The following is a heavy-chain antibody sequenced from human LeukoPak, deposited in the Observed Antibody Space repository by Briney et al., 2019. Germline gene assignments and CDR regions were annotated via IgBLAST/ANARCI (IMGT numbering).Heavy chain of an antibody. CDR3: ARDGGGSYYHADF. Sequence: SDTLSLTCTVSGGSVSSGSYYWSWIRQPPGKGLEWIGYINRSGSTNYNPSLKSRITIAVDTSKNHFSLKLSSVTAADTAVYYCARDGGGSYYHADFWGQGVLVTVSS. V-gene: IGHV4-61*03. CDR2: INRSGST. J-gene: IGHJ4*02. CDR1: GGSVSSGSYY. D-gene: IGHD1-26*01.